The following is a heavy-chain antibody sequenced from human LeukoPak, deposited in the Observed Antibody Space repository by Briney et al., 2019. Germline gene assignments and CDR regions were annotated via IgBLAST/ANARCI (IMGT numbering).Heavy chain of an antibody. V-gene: IGHV3-11*04. D-gene: IGHD3-22*01. Sequence: GGSLRLSCAASGFTFSDYNMRWIRQAPGKGLEWVSSISRSGSTKYYADSVKGRFTISRDNAKNTLYLQMNSLRAEDTAVYYCARAPMNLRITMIVVELDYWGQGTLVTVSS. CDR3: ARAPMNLRITMIVVELDY. CDR1: GFTFSDYN. CDR2: ISRSGSTK. J-gene: IGHJ4*02.